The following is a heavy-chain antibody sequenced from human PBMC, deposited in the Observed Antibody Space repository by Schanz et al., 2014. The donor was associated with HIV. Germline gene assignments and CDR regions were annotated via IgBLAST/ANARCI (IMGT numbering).Heavy chain of an antibody. V-gene: IGHV3-9*01. CDR1: GFTFDDYA. CDR3: ALSRPSGYGGSWYFDL. CDR2: ISWNSVSI. J-gene: IGHJ2*01. D-gene: IGHD2-15*01. Sequence: EVQLLESGGGLVQPGGSLRLSCAASGFTFDDYAMHWVRQAPGKGLEWVSGISWNSVSIGYADSVKGRFTISRDNAKNSLYLQMHSLRAEDTALYYCALSRPSGYGGSWYFDLWGRGTLVAVSS.